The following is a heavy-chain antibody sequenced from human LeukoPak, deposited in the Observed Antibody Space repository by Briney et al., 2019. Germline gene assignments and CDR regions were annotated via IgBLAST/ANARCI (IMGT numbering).Heavy chain of an antibody. D-gene: IGHD3-22*01. V-gene: IGHV4-59*08. J-gene: IGHJ5*02. Sequence: SETLSLTCTVSGGSISSYYWSWIRQPPGKGLEWIGYIYYSGSTNYNPSLKSRVTISVDTSKNQFSLKLSSVTAADTAVYYCARTRTGYYDSSEPWFDPWGQGTLVTVSS. CDR1: GGSISSYY. CDR2: IYYSGST. CDR3: ARTRTGYYDSSEPWFDP.